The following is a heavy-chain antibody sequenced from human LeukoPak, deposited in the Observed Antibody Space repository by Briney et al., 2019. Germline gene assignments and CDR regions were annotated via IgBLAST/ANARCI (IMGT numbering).Heavy chain of an antibody. J-gene: IGHJ5*02. CDR2: ISGSGGST. Sequence: GGSPRLSCAASGFTFSSYAMSWVRQAPGKGLEWVSAISGSGGSTHYADSVKGRFTISRDNSKNTLYLQMNSLRAEDTAVYYCAKGSSTSCYARENWFDPWGQGTLVTVSS. CDR3: AKGSSTSCYARENWFDP. CDR1: GFTFSSYA. D-gene: IGHD2-2*01. V-gene: IGHV3-23*01.